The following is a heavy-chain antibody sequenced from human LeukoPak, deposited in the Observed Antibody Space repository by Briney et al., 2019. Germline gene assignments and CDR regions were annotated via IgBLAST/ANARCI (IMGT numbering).Heavy chain of an antibody. CDR3: AGRGDGNLYYFDH. Sequence: GGSLRLSCAASGFTFSSYWMSWVRQAPGKGLEWVANIKQDGGEKYYVDSVKGRFTISRDNTKNSLYLQMNSLRPEDTAVYYCAGRGDGNLYYFDHWGQGTLVTASS. V-gene: IGHV3-7*04. D-gene: IGHD5-24*01. J-gene: IGHJ4*02. CDR1: GFTFSSYW. CDR2: IKQDGGEK.